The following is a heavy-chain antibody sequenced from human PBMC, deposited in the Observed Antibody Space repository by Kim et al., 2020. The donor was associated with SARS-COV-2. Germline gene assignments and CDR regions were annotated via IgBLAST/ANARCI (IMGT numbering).Heavy chain of an antibody. V-gene: IGHV4-59*03. CDR2: GFYSGTH. CDR1: GGSIGSYF. Sequence: SETLSLTCTVSGGSIGSYFWSWIRQTPGMGLEWIGFGFYSGTHKYNPSLKSRVTISIDTYNNQFSLNLTSVTAADTAVYFCAGGHSGGWDSEFDYWAQGTLVVVS. J-gene: IGHJ4*02. CDR3: AGGHSGGWDSEFDY. D-gene: IGHD6-19*01.